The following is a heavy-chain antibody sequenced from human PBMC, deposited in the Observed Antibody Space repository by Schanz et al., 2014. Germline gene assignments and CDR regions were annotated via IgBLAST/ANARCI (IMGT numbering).Heavy chain of an antibody. CDR1: GFTFSSYS. V-gene: IGHV3-21*01. J-gene: IGHJ4*01. D-gene: IGHD7-27*01. CDR2: IISRSSHI. CDR3: ARDDAWAFDY. Sequence: EVQLVESGGGLVKPGGSLRLSCAASGFTFSSYSMNWVRQAPGKGLEWVSYIISRSSHISYADSVKGRFTIARDNAKNSLYLQMNSLRAEDTAVYYCARDDAWAFDYWGHGTLVTVSS.